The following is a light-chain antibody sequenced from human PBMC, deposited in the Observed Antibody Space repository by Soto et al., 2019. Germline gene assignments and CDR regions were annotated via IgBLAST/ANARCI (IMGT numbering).Light chain of an antibody. CDR2: EGS. CDR1: SSDVGGYNL. Sequence: QSVLTQPASVSGSPGQSITISCTGTSSDVGGYNLVSWYQQHPGKAPKVMIYEGSKRPSGVSNRFSGSKSGNTASLTISGLQDEDEADYYCCSYAGSSTYVFGTGTKVTVL. J-gene: IGLJ1*01. V-gene: IGLV2-23*01. CDR3: CSYAGSSTYV.